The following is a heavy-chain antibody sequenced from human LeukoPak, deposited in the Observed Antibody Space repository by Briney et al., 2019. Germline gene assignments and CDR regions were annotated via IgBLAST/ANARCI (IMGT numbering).Heavy chain of an antibody. V-gene: IGHV4-59*12. CDR2: IYYSGST. J-gene: IGHJ5*02. D-gene: IGHD6-19*01. Sequence: SEILSLTCTVSGGSISSYYWSWIRQPPGKGLEWIGYIYYSGSTNYNPSLKSRVTMSVDTSKNQFSLKLSSVTAADTAVYYCARDENSSGWTSSRAWFDPWGQGTLVTVSS. CDR1: GGSISSYY. CDR3: ARDENSSGWTSSRAWFDP.